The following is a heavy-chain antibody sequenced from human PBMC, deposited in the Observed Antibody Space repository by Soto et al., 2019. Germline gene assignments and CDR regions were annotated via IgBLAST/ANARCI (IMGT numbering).Heavy chain of an antibody. V-gene: IGHV4-31*03. CDR2: IYYTGST. CDR1: GVSISNDVYY. Sequence: SETLSLTCTVSGVSISNDVYYWTWIRQYPGKGLEWVGYIYYTGSTYYNPSLTSRVMMSVDTSKNQFSLKLGSVTAADTAVYYCARQEYGDYVFLDYWGQGTLVTVSS. J-gene: IGHJ4*02. CDR3: ARQEYGDYVFLDY. D-gene: IGHD4-17*01.